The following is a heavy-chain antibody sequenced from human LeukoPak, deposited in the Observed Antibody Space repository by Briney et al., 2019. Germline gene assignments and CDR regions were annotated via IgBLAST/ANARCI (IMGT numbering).Heavy chain of an antibody. J-gene: IGHJ3*02. V-gene: IGHV4-4*07. CDR2: IYSTGST. Sequence: SETLSLTCTVSGDSISSYYCNWIRQPAGKGLEYIGRIYSTGSTNYNPSLKSRVTMSVDTSKNHFSLKLSSVTAADTAVYYCATTTSISAFDIWGQGTMVTVSS. CDR1: GDSISSYY. D-gene: IGHD3-3*01. CDR3: ATTTSISAFDI.